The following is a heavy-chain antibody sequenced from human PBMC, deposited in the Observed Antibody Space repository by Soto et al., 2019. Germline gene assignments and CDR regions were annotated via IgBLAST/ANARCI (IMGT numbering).Heavy chain of an antibody. CDR3: ARVSAGGTRWFDS. Sequence: SETLSLTCSVSGGSISTGVWYWSWVREHPGKGLEWIGDIYYRGTTSYNPSLGSRVTISRDTSKNQVSLQVNSVTAADTAVYYCARVSAGGTRWFDSWGQGIRVTVSS. CDR1: GGSISTGVWY. CDR2: IYYRGTT. J-gene: IGHJ5*01. V-gene: IGHV4-31*03. D-gene: IGHD6-13*01.